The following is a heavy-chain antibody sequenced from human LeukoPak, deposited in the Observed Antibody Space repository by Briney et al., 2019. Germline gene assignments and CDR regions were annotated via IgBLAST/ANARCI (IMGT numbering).Heavy chain of an antibody. Sequence: PSETLSLTCTVSGGSISGSSYYWAWIRQPPEKGLEWIGSIYYSGNAFYNASLKSRVTILVDTSKNQFSLEVDSVTAADTAMYYCASQLDTTGYYVGFFDSWGQGALVTVSS. CDR2: IYYSGNA. J-gene: IGHJ4*02. D-gene: IGHD3-9*01. V-gene: IGHV4-39*01. CDR1: GGSISGSSYY. CDR3: ASQLDTTGYYVGFFDS.